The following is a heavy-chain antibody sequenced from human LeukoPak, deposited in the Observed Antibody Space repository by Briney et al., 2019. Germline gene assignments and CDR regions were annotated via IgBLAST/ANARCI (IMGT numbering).Heavy chain of an antibody. J-gene: IGHJ4*02. V-gene: IGHV3-23*01. Sequence: GGSLRLSCAASGFTFSSYSMNWVRQAPGKGLEWVSSISGSGGSTYYADSVKGRFTISRDNSKNTLYLQMNSLRAEDTAVYYCAKVYYDFWSGCPYFDYWGQGTLVTVSS. CDR1: GFTFSSYS. CDR3: AKVYYDFWSGCPYFDY. D-gene: IGHD3-3*01. CDR2: ISGSGGST.